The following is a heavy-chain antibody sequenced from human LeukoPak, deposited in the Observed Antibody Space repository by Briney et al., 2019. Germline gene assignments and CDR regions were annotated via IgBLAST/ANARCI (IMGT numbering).Heavy chain of an antibody. D-gene: IGHD2-15*01. J-gene: IGHJ5*02. CDR2: INHSGST. CDR1: GGSFSGYY. CDR3: ARRLKVAATRSWYWFDP. V-gene: IGHV4-34*01. Sequence: PSETLSLTCAVYGGSFSGYYWSWIRQPPRKGLEWIGEINHSGSTNYNPSLKSRVTISVDTSKNQFSLKLSSVTAADTAVYYCARRLKVAATRSWYWFDPWGQGTLVTVSS.